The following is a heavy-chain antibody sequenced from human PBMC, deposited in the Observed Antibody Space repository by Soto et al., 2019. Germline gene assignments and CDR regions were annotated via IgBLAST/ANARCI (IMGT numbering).Heavy chain of an antibody. D-gene: IGHD2-2*01. J-gene: IGHJ6*02. Sequence: SQTLSLTCAISEDSVSSNSAAWNWIRQSPSRGLEWLGRTYYRSKWYNDYAVSVKSRITINPDTSKNQFSLQLNSVTPEDTAVYYCARVRMHQLPSGNYYGMDVWGQGTTVTVSS. V-gene: IGHV6-1*01. CDR3: ARVRMHQLPSGNYYGMDV. CDR1: EDSVSSNSAA. CDR2: TYYRSKWYN.